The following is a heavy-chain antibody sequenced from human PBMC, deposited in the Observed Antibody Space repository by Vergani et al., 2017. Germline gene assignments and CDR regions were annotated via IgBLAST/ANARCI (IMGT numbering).Heavy chain of an antibody. CDR1: GFTFSSYA. J-gene: IGHJ3*02. CDR3: AKDRRTMIVVVILPHAFDI. CDR2: ISGSGGST. Sequence: EVQLLESGGGLVQPGGSLRLSCAASGFTFSSYAMSWVRQAPGKGLEWVSAISGSGGSTYYADSVKGRFTISRENSKNTLYLQMNSLRAEDTAVYYCAKDRRTMIVVVILPHAFDIWGQGTMVTVSS. V-gene: IGHV3-23*01. D-gene: IGHD3-22*01.